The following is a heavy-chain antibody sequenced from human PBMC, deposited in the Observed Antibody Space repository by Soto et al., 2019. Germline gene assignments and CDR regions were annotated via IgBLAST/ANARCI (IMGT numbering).Heavy chain of an antibody. D-gene: IGHD5-18*01. CDR2: IDPSDSYT. Sequence: GESLNISCKGSGYSFTSYWISWVRQMPGKGLEWMGRIDPSDSYTNYSPSFQGHVTISADKSISTAYLQWSSLKASDTAMYYCARSRRIQLWLNEDYYYYGMDVWAKGPRSP. CDR3: ARSRRIQLWLNEDYYYYGMDV. CDR1: GYSFTSYW. J-gene: IGHJ6*02. V-gene: IGHV5-10-1*01.